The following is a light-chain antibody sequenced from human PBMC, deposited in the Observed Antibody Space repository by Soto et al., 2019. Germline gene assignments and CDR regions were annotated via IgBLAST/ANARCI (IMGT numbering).Light chain of an antibody. V-gene: IGLV1-40*01. CDR3: HSYDSSLRGSV. Sequence: QSVLTQPPSVSGALGKRVTISCTGSSSNIGAGYDVHWYQQFPGTDPKLLIYGNNNRPSGVPDRFSGSKSGTSASLAITGLQSADEADFYCHSYDSSLRGSVFGTGTQLTVL. CDR1: SSNIGAGYD. J-gene: IGLJ6*01. CDR2: GNN.